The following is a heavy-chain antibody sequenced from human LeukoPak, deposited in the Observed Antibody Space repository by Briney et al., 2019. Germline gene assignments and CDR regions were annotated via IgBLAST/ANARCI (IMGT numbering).Heavy chain of an antibody. Sequence: GGSLRLSCAVSGFTVSSNYMNWVRQAPGKGLEWVSVIYSGGSTYYADSVKGRFTISRDNSKNTLYLQMNSLRAEDTAVYYCARDFPPEYYYDSPRYGMDVWGQGTTVTVSS. J-gene: IGHJ6*02. CDR1: GFTVSSNY. CDR3: ARDFPPEYYYDSPRYGMDV. V-gene: IGHV3-53*01. CDR2: IYSGGST. D-gene: IGHD3-22*01.